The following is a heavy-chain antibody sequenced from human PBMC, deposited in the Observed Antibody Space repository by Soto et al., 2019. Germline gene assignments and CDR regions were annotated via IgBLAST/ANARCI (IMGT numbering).Heavy chain of an antibody. CDR2: ISSSSSYI. Sequence: EVQLVESGGGLVKPGGSLRLSCAASGFTFSSYSMNWVRQAPGKGLEWVSSISSSSSYIYYADSVKGRFTISRDNAKNSLYLQMNSLRAEDTAVYYCARPIAVAGHYGMDVWGQGTTVTVSS. J-gene: IGHJ6*02. V-gene: IGHV3-21*01. CDR1: GFTFSSYS. D-gene: IGHD6-19*01. CDR3: ARPIAVAGHYGMDV.